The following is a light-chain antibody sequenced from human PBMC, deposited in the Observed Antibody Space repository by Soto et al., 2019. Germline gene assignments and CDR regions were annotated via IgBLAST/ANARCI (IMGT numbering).Light chain of an antibody. CDR1: TGAVTSGHY. CDR3: LLSYRGPRV. CDR2: DTD. Sequence: GSXTGAVTSGHYPYWFQQKPGQAPRTLIYDTDNKHSWTPARFSGSLLGDKAALILSGAQPEDEAEYFCLLSYRGPRVFGGGTKLTVL. J-gene: IGLJ3*02. V-gene: IGLV7-46*01.